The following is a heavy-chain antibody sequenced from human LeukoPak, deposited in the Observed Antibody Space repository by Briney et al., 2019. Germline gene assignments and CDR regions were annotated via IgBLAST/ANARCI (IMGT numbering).Heavy chain of an antibody. J-gene: IGHJ4*02. CDR3: AKQSYARSLGE. V-gene: IGHV3-23*01. CDR2: TNSGSTST. D-gene: IGHD2-8*01. Sequence: GGSLRLSCATSGVPFSDFSMSWVRQAPGKGLEWISTTNSGSTSTYYAESVKGRFTISRDNSKNTLYLQMSSLRVEDTAVYYCAKQSYARSLGEGGPGTLVSVSS. CDR1: GVPFSDFS.